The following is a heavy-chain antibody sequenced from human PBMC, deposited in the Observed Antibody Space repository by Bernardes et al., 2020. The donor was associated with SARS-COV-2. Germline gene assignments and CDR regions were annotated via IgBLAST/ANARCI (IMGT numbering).Heavy chain of an antibody. D-gene: IGHD3-10*01. J-gene: IGHJ4*02. CDR3: AWFYSDS. Sequence: GGSLRLSCAASGFTLSAAVMTWVRQAPGKGLEWVGRTWTGGGATDYAAAVKGRFTISRDDSKNTVYLQMNSLKDDDSGRYYCAWFYSDSWGQGTLVTVSS. CDR2: TWTGGGAT. V-gene: IGHV3-15*01. CDR1: GFTLSAAV.